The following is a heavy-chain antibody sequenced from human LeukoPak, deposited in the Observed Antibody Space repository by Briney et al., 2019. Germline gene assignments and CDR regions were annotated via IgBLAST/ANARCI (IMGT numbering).Heavy chain of an antibody. D-gene: IGHD3-22*01. CDR1: GFTFSDYW. J-gene: IGHJ4*02. V-gene: IGHV3-7*01. CDR3: ARTMIVVVMCFDY. CDR2: IKQDGSDK. Sequence: PGGSLRLSCTASGFTFSDYWMSWVRQAPGKGPEWVANIKQDGSDKYYVDSVKGRFTISRDNSKNTLYLQMNSLRAEDTAVYYCARTMIVVVMCFDYWGQGTLVTVSS.